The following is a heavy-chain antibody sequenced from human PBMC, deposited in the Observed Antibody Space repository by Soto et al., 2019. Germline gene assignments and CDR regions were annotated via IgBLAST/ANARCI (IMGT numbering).Heavy chain of an antibody. D-gene: IGHD2-2*01. J-gene: IGHJ5*02. Sequence: SETLSLTCTVSGGSISSGGYYWSWIRQHPGKGLEWIGYIYYSGSTYYNPSLKSRVTMSVDTSKNQFSLKLSSVTAADTAVYYCARVGSIVVPAAMGWFDPWGQGTLVTVSS. CDR3: ARVGSIVVPAAMGWFDP. CDR1: GGSISSGGYY. V-gene: IGHV4-31*03. CDR2: IYYSGST.